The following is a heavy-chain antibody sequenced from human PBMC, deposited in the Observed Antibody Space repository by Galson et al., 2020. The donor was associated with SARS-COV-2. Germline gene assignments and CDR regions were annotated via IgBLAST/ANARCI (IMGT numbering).Heavy chain of an antibody. Sequence: GESLKISCAASGLTFNKYTMNWVRQAPGKGLEWVSVIYSGGSTYYADSVKGRFTISRDNSKNTLYLQMNSLRAEDTAVYYCARATGYSGYDYFDYWGQGTLVTVSS. V-gene: IGHV3-53*01. D-gene: IGHD5-12*01. CDR3: ARATGYSGYDYFDY. CDR1: GLTFNKYT. CDR2: IYSGGST. J-gene: IGHJ4*02.